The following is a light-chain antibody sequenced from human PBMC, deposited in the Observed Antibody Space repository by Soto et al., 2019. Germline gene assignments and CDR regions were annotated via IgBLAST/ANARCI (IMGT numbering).Light chain of an antibody. CDR2: GAS. CDR3: HQYNNWLSIT. J-gene: IGKJ3*01. CDR1: QSVSSN. V-gene: IGKV3-15*01. Sequence: EIVMTQSPATLSVSPGERATLSCRASQSVSSNLAWYQQKPGQAPRLLIYGASTRATGIPARFSGSGSGTDFSLTISSLQSEDFAVYYCHQYNNWLSITFGPGTKVDIK.